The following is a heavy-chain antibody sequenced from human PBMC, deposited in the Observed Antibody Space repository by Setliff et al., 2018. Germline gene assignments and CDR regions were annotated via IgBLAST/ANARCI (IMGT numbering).Heavy chain of an antibody. V-gene: IGHV4-61*09. D-gene: IGHD3-3*01. CDR1: GDSISSRPFY. J-gene: IGHJ6*03. Sequence: PSETLSLTCTVSGDSISSRPFYWGWFRQPAGKELEWIGQIYTSWSTIYNPSPKSRVTILLDTSKNQFSLTLTSVTAADTAVYYCARMTGFQYIDVWGKGTTVTVSS. CDR2: IYTSWST. CDR3: ARMTGFQYIDV.